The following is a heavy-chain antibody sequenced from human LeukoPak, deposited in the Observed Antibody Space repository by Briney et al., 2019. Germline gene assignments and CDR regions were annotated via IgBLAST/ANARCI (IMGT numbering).Heavy chain of an antibody. Sequence: SETLSLTCTVSGGSISSGGYYWSWIRQHPGKGLEWIGYIYYNGSTYYNPSLKSRVTISVDTSKNQFSLKLSSVTAADTAVYYCARDYDILTGLSGMDVWGQGTTVTVSS. V-gene: IGHV4-31*03. J-gene: IGHJ6*02. D-gene: IGHD3-9*01. CDR2: IYYNGST. CDR1: GGSISSGGYY. CDR3: ARDYDILTGLSGMDV.